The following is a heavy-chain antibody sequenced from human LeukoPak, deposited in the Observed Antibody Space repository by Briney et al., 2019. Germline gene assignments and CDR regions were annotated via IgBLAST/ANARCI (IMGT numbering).Heavy chain of an antibody. CDR1: GFTFSSYS. Sequence: GGSLRLSCAASGFTFSSYSMVWVRQAPGKGLEYVSGITSNGGTTYFGNSVKGRFTISRDNSKDTLYLQMGSLRTEDMAVYYCARGIRWASDYWGQGTPVTVAS. CDR3: ARGIRWASDY. D-gene: IGHD4-23*01. J-gene: IGHJ4*02. V-gene: IGHV3-64*01. CDR2: ITSNGGTT.